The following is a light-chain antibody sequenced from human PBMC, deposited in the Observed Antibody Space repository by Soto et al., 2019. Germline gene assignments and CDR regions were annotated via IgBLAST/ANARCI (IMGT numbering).Light chain of an antibody. V-gene: IGKV3-15*01. CDR3: QPYNSYS. CDR1: QSVSSN. Sequence: EIVMTQSPATLSVSPGERATLSCRASQSVSSNLAWYQQKPGQAPRLLIYGASTRATGIPARFSGSGSGTEFTLTISSLQSEDFATYYSQPYNSYSSGQGTKVDI. CDR2: GAS. J-gene: IGKJ1*01.